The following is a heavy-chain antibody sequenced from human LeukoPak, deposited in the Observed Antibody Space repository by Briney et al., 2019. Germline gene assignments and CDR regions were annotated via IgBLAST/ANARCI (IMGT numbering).Heavy chain of an antibody. J-gene: IGHJ4*02. V-gene: IGHV1-18*04. CDR3: ARAPTLAVARTGFDY. D-gene: IGHD6-19*01. CDR2: ISAYNGNT. CDR1: GYTFTSYG. Sequence: GASVKVSCKASGYTFTSYGISWVRQAPGQGLEWMGWISAYNGNTNYAQKLQGRVTMTTDTSTSTAYMGLRSLRSDDTAVYYCARAPTLAVARTGFDYWGQGTLVTVSS.